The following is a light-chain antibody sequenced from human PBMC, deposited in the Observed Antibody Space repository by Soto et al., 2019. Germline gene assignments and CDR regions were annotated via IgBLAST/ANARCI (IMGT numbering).Light chain of an antibody. CDR2: DVS. V-gene: IGLV2-8*01. CDR1: SSDVGAYDY. CDR3: SSYAGFNNLVV. J-gene: IGLJ2*01. Sequence: QSVLTQPPSASGSPGQSVTIYCTGTSSDVGAYDYVSWYQQHPGKAPKVMIYDVSKRPSGVPDRFSGSKSGNTASLTVSGLQAEDEADYYCSSYAGFNNLVVFGGGTKVTVL.